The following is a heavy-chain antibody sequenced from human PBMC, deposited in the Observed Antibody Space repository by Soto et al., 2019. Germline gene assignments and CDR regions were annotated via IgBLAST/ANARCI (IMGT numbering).Heavy chain of an antibody. CDR1: GYTFTSYG. V-gene: IGHV1-18*01. CDR2: ISAYNGNT. Sequence: QVQLVQSGAEVKKPGASVKVSCKASGYTFTSYGISWVRQAPGQGLEWMGWISAYNGNTNYAQKRKRRVTMTTDTSTSTADMELRSMRSDDTAVYYWARGLGASYAFDIWGQGTMVTVSS. J-gene: IGHJ3*02. CDR3: ARGLGASYAFDI. D-gene: IGHD1-26*01.